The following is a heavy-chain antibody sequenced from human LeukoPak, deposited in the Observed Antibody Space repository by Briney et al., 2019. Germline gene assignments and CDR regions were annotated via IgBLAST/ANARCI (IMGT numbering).Heavy chain of an antibody. D-gene: IGHD4-23*01. Sequence: GESLKISCKGSGSRFTSYWIGWVRQLPGKGLEWMGIIYPGDSDTRYSPSFQGQVTISADKSISTAYLQWSSLKASDTAMYYCARADGGLRWYPYFDYWGQGTLVTVSS. J-gene: IGHJ4*02. CDR1: GSRFTSYW. CDR3: ARADGGLRWYPYFDY. CDR2: IYPGDSDT. V-gene: IGHV5-51*01.